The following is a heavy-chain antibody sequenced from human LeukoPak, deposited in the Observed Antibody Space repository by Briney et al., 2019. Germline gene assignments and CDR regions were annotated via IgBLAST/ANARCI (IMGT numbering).Heavy chain of an antibody. CDR2: INYSGRT. J-gene: IGHJ3*02. CDR3: ARGRTIFGVVNDAFDI. Sequence: SETLSLTCIVSGGSISSYDWSWIRQPPGKGLEWIGYINYSGRTNYNPSLKSRITFSVDTSKNQFSLYLRSVTAADTAVYYCARGRTIFGVVNDAFDIWGQGTMVTVSS. V-gene: IGHV4-59*01. D-gene: IGHD3-3*01. CDR1: GGSISSYD.